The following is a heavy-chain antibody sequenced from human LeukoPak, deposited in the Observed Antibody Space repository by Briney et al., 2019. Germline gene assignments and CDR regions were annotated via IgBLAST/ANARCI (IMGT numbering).Heavy chain of an antibody. V-gene: IGHV3-48*04. CDR2: ISSGSSTI. CDR1: GFTFSSYS. Sequence: GGSLRLSCAASGFTFSSYSMNWVRQAPGKGLEWVSYISSGSSTIYYADSVKGRFTISRDNAKNSLYLQMNSLRAEDTAVYYCAGIDYDILTGYPVDYWGQGTLVTVSS. CDR3: AGIDYDILTGYPVDY. D-gene: IGHD3-9*01. J-gene: IGHJ4*02.